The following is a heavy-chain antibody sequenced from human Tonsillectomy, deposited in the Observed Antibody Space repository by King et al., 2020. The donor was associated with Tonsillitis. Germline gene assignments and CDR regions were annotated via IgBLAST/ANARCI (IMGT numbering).Heavy chain of an antibody. D-gene: IGHD3-22*01. CDR3: ATRNWADNNHGYYYGYFEF. V-gene: IGHV3-23*03. CDR1: GFSFSSYA. J-gene: IGHJ4*02. CDR2: IYSGGSRT. Sequence: VQLVESGGGLVQPGGSLRLSCAVSGFSFSSYAMSWVRQAPGKGLEWVSVIYSGGSRTYYADSVKGRFTISRDNSKNTLYLQMNSLRAEDTAVYYCATRNWADNNHGYYYGYFEFWGQGTLVTVSS.